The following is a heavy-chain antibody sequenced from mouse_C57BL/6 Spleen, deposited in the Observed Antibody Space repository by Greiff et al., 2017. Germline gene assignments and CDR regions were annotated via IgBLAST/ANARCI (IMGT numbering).Heavy chain of an antibody. J-gene: IGHJ2*01. CDR1: GFTFSDYG. V-gene: IGHV5-17*01. D-gene: IGHD1-1*01. Sequence: EVMLVESGGGLVKPGGSLKLSCGASGFTFSDYGMHWVRQAPEKGLEWVAYISSGSSTIYYADTVKGRFTISRDNAKNTLFLQMTSLRSEDTAMYYCARGYGDGDFDYWGQGTTLTVSS. CDR3: ARGYGDGDFDY. CDR2: ISSGSSTI.